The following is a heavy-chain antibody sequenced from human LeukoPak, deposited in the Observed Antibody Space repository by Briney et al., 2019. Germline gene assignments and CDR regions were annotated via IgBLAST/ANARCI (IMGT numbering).Heavy chain of an antibody. CDR1: GFTFSSYG. CDR2: ISYDGSNK. CDR3: AKGSWYCSGGSCYSPYYFDY. V-gene: IGHV3-30*18. Sequence: GSLRLSCAASGFTFSSYGMHWVRQAPGKGLEWVAVISYDGSNKYYADSVKGRFTISRDDSKNTLYLQMNSLRAEDTAVYYCAKGSWYCSGGSCYSPYYFDYWGQGTLVTVSS. J-gene: IGHJ4*02. D-gene: IGHD2-15*01.